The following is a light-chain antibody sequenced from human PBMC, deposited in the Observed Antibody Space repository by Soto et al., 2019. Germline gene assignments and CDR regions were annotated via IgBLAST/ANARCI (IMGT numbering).Light chain of an antibody. CDR3: QSYDSRLSAWV. CDR1: SSNIGAGYD. CDR2: ANI. J-gene: IGLJ3*02. V-gene: IGLV1-40*01. Sequence: QSVRTQPPSVSGAPGQTVTISCTGSSSNIGAGYDVHWYQQVRGTAPKLLIYANINRPSGVPGRFSGSKSDTSASLAITGLQAEDEADYYCQSYDSRLSAWVFGGGTKLTVL.